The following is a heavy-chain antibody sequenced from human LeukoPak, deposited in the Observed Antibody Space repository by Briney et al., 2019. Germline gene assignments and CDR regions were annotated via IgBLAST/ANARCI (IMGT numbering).Heavy chain of an antibody. J-gene: IGHJ3*02. CDR3: STVYGGSDLASDI. V-gene: IGHV3-15*01. D-gene: IGHD1-26*01. Sequence: GGSLRLSCAPSGFIIVNAWKNWVRQAPGRGLEWVGRIKSKADGGTTDYAAPVKGRFTISRDGSALYLQMNSLKTEDTAVYYCSTVYGGSDLASDIWGQGTTVTVSS. CDR2: IKSKADGGTT. CDR1: GFIIVNAW.